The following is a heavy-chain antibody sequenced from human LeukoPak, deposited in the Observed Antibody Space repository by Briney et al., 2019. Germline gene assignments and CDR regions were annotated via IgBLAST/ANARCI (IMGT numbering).Heavy chain of an antibody. J-gene: IGHJ1*01. Sequence: PSXTLSLTCTVSGGSISSYYWSWIRQPAGKGLEWIGRIYTSGSTNYNPSLKSRVTMSVDTSKNQFSLKLSSVTAADTAVYYCARELYCSSTSCPSQHWGQGTLVTVSS. CDR2: IYTSGST. D-gene: IGHD2-2*01. V-gene: IGHV4-4*07. CDR3: ARELYCSSTSCPSQH. CDR1: GGSISSYY.